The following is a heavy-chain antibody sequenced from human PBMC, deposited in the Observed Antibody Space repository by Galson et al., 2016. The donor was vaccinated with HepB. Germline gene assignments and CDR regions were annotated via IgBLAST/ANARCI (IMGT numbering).Heavy chain of an antibody. CDR3: ARLIHRRYFDWSTPYWFDS. V-gene: IGHV4-39*01. CDR2: IYYSGSS. J-gene: IGHJ5*01. Sequence: SETLSLTCNVSGASISSSTDYWGWIRQPPGKGLEWIGSIYYSGSSYYNPSLRSRLTISVDASKNQFSLKLTSVTAADTAIFYCARLIHRRYFDWSTPYWFDSWGPGILVTVSS. D-gene: IGHD3-9*01. CDR1: GASISSSTDY.